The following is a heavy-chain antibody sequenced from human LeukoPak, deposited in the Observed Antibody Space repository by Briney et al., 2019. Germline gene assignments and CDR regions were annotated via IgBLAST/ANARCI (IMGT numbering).Heavy chain of an antibody. Sequence: SVRVSCKASGGTFSSYAISWVRQAPGQGLEWMGRIIPILGIANYAQKFQGRVTITADKSTSTAYMELSSLRSEDTAVYYCAREMATITRIYYYYGMDVWGQGTTVTVSS. V-gene: IGHV1-69*04. CDR1: GGTFSSYA. J-gene: IGHJ6*02. CDR2: IIPILGIA. D-gene: IGHD5-24*01. CDR3: AREMATITRIYYYYGMDV.